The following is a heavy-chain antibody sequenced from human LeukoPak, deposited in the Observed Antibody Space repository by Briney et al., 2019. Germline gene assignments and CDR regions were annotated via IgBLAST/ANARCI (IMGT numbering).Heavy chain of an antibody. CDR3: AKGSPSYNWNDDAFDI. Sequence: GRSLRLSCAASGFTFSSYAMSWVRQAPGKGLEWVSAISGSGGSTYSADSVKGRFTISRDNSKNTLYLQMNSLRAEDTAVYYCAKGSPSYNWNDDAFDIWGQGTMVTVSS. CDR1: GFTFSSYA. CDR2: ISGSGGST. D-gene: IGHD1-1*01. V-gene: IGHV3-23*01. J-gene: IGHJ3*02.